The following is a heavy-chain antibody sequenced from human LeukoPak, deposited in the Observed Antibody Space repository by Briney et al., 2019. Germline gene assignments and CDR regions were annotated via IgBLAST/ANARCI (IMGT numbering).Heavy chain of an antibody. CDR1: GGTFSSYA. CDR2: IIPIFGTA. J-gene: IGHJ6*02. V-gene: IGHV1-69*01. Sequence: SVKVSGKASGGTFSSYAISWVRQAPGQGLEWMGGIIPIFGTANYAQKFQGRVTITADESTSTAYMELSSLRSEDTAVYYCARDHIVVVTAIIYYYYGMDVWGQGTTVTVSS. D-gene: IGHD2-21*02. CDR3: ARDHIVVVTAIIYYYYGMDV.